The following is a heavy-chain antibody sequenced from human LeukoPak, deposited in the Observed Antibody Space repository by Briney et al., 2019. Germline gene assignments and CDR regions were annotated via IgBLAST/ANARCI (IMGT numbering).Heavy chain of an antibody. CDR2: IYYSGST. CDR3: ARGGHYYYDSSGYHDY. CDR1: GGSISSYY. J-gene: IGHJ4*02. D-gene: IGHD3-22*01. V-gene: IGHV4-59*01. Sequence: PSETLSLTCTVSGGSISSYYWSWIRQPPGKGLEWIGYIYYSGSTNYNPSLKSRVTISVDTSKNQFSLKLSSVTAADTAVYYCARGGHYYYDSSGYHDYWGQGTLVTVSS.